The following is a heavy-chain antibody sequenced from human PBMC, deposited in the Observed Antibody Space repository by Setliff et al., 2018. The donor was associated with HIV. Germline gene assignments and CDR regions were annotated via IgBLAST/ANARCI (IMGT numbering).Heavy chain of an antibody. CDR3: ARVGSYWTQFDY. CDR1: GGSFSSYA. CDR2: IIPIFGTA. J-gene: IGHJ4*01. D-gene: IGHD2-15*01. V-gene: IGHV1-69*05. Sequence: SVKVSCKASGGSFSSYAISWVRQAPGQGLEWMGGIIPIFGTAKYAQKFQGRVTITTDESTSTAYMELSSLRSEDTAVYYCARVGSYWTQFDYWGQGTLVTVSS.